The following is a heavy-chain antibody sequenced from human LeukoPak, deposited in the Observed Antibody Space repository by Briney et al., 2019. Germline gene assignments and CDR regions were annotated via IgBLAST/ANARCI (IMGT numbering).Heavy chain of an antibody. V-gene: IGHV3-30*02. CDR2: IRYDGSDK. D-gene: IGHD2-21*01. CDR3: AKDDSDWDAFDV. J-gene: IGHJ3*01. CDR1: GFTFNSYG. Sequence: QSGGSLRLXCAASGFTFNSYGMHWVRQAPGKGLEWVAFIRYDGSDKYYADSVKGRFTVSRDNSKSTLYLQMNSLRAEDTAVYYCAKDDSDWDAFDVWGQGTMVTVSS.